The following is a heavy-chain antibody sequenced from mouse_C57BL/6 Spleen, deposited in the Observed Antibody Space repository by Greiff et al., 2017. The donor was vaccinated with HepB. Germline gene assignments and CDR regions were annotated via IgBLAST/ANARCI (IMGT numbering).Heavy chain of an antibody. CDR3: ARIHYYGSSYDYAMDY. D-gene: IGHD1-1*01. V-gene: IGHV1-69*01. CDR2: IDPSDSYT. J-gene: IGHJ4*01. CDR1: GYTFTSYW. Sequence: QVQLQQPGAELVMPGASVKLSCKASGYTFTSYWMHWVKQRPGQGLEWIGEIDPSDSYTTYNQKFKGKSTLTVDKSSSTAYMQLSSLTSEDSAVYYCARIHYYGSSYDYAMDYWGQGTSVTVSS.